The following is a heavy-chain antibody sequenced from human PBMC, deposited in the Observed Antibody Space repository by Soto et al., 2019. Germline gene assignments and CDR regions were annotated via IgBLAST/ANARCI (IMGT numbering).Heavy chain of an antibody. CDR1: GFTFGDYG. CDR2: INWNGGST. J-gene: IGHJ4*02. D-gene: IGHD4-4*01. V-gene: IGHV3-20*04. Sequence: GGSLRLPCAASGFTFGDYGMSWVRQAPGKGLEWVSGINWNGGSTGYADSVKGRFTISRDNAKNSLYLQMNSLRAEDTALYYCARRGDSNYHFFDYWGQGTLVTVSS. CDR3: ARRGDSNYHFFDY.